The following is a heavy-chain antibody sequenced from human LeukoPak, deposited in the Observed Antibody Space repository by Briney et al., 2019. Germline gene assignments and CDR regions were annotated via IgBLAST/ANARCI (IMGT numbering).Heavy chain of an antibody. J-gene: IGHJ4*02. V-gene: IGHV3-23*01. CDR2: ISGSGGST. CDR1: GFTFSSYA. CDR3: AKDVTLGGVIAMYYFDY. D-gene: IGHD3-16*02. Sequence: GGSLRLSCAASGFTFSSYAMSWVRQAPGKGLEWVSGISGSGGSTNYADSVKGRFTISRDNSKNTPYLQMNSLRAEDTAVYYCAKDVTLGGVIAMYYFDYWGQGTLVTVSS.